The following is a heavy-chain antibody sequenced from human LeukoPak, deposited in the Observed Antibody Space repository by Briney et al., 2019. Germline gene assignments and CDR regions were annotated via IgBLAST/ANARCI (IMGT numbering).Heavy chain of an antibody. CDR2: ISGSGSHT. CDR1: GFTFSDYY. V-gene: IGHV3-11*06. D-gene: IGHD6-13*01. J-gene: IGHJ4*02. CDR3: ARVGSTVAAGTPDY. Sequence: PGGSLRLSCAASGFTFSDYYMSWIRQAPGKGLEWVSYISGSGSHTTYADSVRGRFTISRDKAKNSLSLQVNSLRADDTAVYYSARVGSTVAAGTPDYWGQGTLVTVSS.